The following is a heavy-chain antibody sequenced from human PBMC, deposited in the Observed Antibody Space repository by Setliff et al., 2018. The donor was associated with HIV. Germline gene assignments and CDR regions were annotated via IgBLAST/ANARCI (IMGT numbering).Heavy chain of an antibody. Sequence: PSETLSLTCTVSGGSISSGSYYWSWIRQHPGKGLEWIGYIYYSETTYYNPSLKSRVTISVDKSKNHFSLKLTSVTAADTAVYYCARDQGYSYGSGPFHSWGQGTMVTVSS. CDR2: IYYSETT. V-gene: IGHV4-31*03. D-gene: IGHD5-18*01. J-gene: IGHJ3*02. CDR3: ARDQGYSYGSGPFHS. CDR1: GGSISSGSYY.